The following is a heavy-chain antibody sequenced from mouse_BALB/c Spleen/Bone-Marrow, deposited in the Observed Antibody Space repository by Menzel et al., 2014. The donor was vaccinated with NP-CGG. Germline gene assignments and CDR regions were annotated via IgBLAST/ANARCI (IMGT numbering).Heavy chain of an antibody. CDR3: ARKYGDY. J-gene: IGHJ2*01. D-gene: IGHD2-10*02. CDR2: IYPGDGET. CDR1: GYPFSSYW. Sequence: LEESGAELVRPGSSVKISCKASGYPFSSYWMSWVKQRPGQGLEWIGQIYPGDGETNYNGKFKGNATLTADKSSSTAYMQLISLTYEDSAVYFCARKYGDYWGQGTTLTVSS. V-gene: IGHV1-80*01.